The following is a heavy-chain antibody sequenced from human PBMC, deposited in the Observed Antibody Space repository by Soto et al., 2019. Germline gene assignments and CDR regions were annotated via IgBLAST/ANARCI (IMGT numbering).Heavy chain of an antibody. Sequence: PGGSLRLSCAASGFTFSSYGMHWVRQAPGKGLEWVAVIWYDGSNKYYADSVKGRFTISRDNSKNTLYLQMNSLRAEDTAVYYCARGAADYDFWSGPETYYYYMDVWGKGTTVTVSS. CDR1: GFTFSSYG. J-gene: IGHJ6*03. V-gene: IGHV3-33*01. CDR2: IWYDGSNK. D-gene: IGHD3-3*01. CDR3: ARGAADYDFWSGPETYYYYMDV.